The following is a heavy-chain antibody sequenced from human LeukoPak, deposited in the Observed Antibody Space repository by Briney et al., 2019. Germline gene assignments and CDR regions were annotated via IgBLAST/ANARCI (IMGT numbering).Heavy chain of an antibody. J-gene: IGHJ4*02. Sequence: GGSLRLSCAASGFTFSSYGMHWVRQAPGKGLEWVAVIWYDGSNKYYADSVKGRFTISRDNSKNTLYLQMNSLRDEDTAVYYCARNYYGSGSYYLLGYWGQGTLVTVSS. V-gene: IGHV3-33*01. CDR1: GFTFSSYG. CDR3: ARNYYGSGSYYLLGY. D-gene: IGHD3-10*01. CDR2: IWYDGSNK.